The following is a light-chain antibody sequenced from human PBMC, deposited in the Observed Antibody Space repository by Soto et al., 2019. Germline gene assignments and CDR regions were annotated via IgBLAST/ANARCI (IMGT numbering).Light chain of an antibody. Sequence: SYELTQAPSMSVAPGQTARITCGGNNIGSKTVHWYQQKAGQAPVLVVYDDSDRPSGIPERFSGSNSGNTATLTISRVEAGDEADYYCQVWDVSTVHYVFGTGTKSPS. V-gene: IGLV3-21*02. CDR2: DDS. J-gene: IGLJ1*01. CDR1: NIGSKT. CDR3: QVWDVSTVHYV.